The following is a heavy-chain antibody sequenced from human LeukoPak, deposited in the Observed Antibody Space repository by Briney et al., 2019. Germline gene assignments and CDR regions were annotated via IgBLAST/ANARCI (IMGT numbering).Heavy chain of an antibody. CDR3: ADIGGGGSNTR. V-gene: IGHV3-72*01. J-gene: IGHJ1*01. D-gene: IGHD2-15*01. Sequence: GRSLRLSCVASGFTVSDHYLDWVRQAPGKGLEWVGLIRKKSDRYTTEYAASVKGRFTISRDDSTNSVYLQMSSLKSEDTAVYYCADIGGGGSNTRWGEGTVVTVSS. CDR2: IRKKSDRYTT. CDR1: GFTVSDHY.